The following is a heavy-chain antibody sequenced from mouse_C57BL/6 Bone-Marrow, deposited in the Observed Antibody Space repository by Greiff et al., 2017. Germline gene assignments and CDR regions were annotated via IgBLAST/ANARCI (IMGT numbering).Heavy chain of an antibody. V-gene: IGHV14-2*01. J-gene: IGHJ2*01. CDR3: ARDFTTVVRDY. CDR1: GFNIKDYY. CDR2: IDPEDGET. D-gene: IGHD1-1*01. Sequence: VQLQQSGAELVKPGASVKLSCTASGFNIKDYYMHWVKQRTEQGLEWIGRIDPEDGETKYAPKFPGKATITADTSSNTAYLQLSSLTSEDTAVYYCARDFTTVVRDYWGQGTTLTVSS.